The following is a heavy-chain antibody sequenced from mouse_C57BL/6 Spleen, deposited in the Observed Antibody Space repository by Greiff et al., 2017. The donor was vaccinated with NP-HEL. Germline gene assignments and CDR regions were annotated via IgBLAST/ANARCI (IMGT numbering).Heavy chain of an antibody. J-gene: IGHJ4*01. V-gene: IGHV1-69*01. CDR2: IDPSDSYT. CDR3: ARTLTGYYAMDY. D-gene: IGHD4-1*01. Sequence: VQLQQPGAELVMPGASVKLSCKASGYTFTSYWMHWVKQRPGQGLEWIGEIDPSDSYTNYNQKFKGKSTLTVDKSSSTAYMQLSSLTSEDSAVYYCARTLTGYYAMDYWGQGTSVTVSS. CDR1: GYTFTSYW.